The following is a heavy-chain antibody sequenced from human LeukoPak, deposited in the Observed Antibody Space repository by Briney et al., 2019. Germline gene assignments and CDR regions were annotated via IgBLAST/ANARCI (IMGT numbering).Heavy chain of an antibody. Sequence: ASVKVSCKASGYTFTGYYMHWVRQAPGQGLEWMGWINPNSGGTNYAQKFQGRVTMTRDTSISTAYMELSRLRSDDTAVYYCARVDVVVVAAKSYYYYMDVWGKGTTVTVSS. CDR3: ARVDVVVVAAKSYYYYMDV. V-gene: IGHV1-2*02. J-gene: IGHJ6*03. CDR1: GYTFTGYY. D-gene: IGHD2-15*01. CDR2: INPNSGGT.